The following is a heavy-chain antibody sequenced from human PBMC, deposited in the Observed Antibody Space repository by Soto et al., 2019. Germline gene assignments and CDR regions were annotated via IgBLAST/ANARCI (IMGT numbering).Heavy chain of an antibody. V-gene: IGHV4-34*01. Sequence: SAALSLTRAVYRGSYSGYDWSWIRQPAGKWLEWSGESNHSGSTNYNPSLKRRVTISVDTAKTQFSLKLSSVTAADTAVYYCARVITMVRGNYCGMDVWGQGPTV. J-gene: IGHJ6*02. CDR1: RGSYSGYD. D-gene: IGHD3-10*01. CDR3: ARVITMVRGNYCGMDV. CDR2: SNHSGST.